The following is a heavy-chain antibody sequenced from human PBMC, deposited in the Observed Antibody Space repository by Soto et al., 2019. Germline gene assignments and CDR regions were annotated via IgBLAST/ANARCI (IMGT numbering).Heavy chain of an antibody. J-gene: IGHJ5*02. CDR1: RFTFSNYW. CDR3: ARSGRDGYNP. D-gene: IGHD5-12*01. CDR2: IKHDGSEV. V-gene: IGHV3-7*01. Sequence: EVLVVESGGGLVHPGGSLRLSCEAARFTFSNYWMPWLRQDPGKGMAWVPNIKHDGSEVNYWDSVKSRFTISRDNTKNLLYLQLNRVRAEDTAVYYCARSGRDGYNPRGQGTLVTVSS.